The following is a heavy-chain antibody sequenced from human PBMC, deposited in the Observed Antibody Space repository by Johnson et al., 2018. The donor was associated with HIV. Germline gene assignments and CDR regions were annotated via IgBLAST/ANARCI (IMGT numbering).Heavy chain of an antibody. D-gene: IGHD2-21*01. J-gene: IGHJ3*02. Sequence: QVQLVESGGGVVQPGKSLRLSCAASGFTFSSYTIHWVRQAPGKGLEWVAVISYDGSNKYYADSVKGRFTISRDNSKHTLYLQMNSLRAEDTAVYYCAKEAYSSDAFDIWGQGTMVTVSS. CDR2: ISYDGSNK. CDR1: GFTFSSYT. CDR3: AKEAYSSDAFDI. V-gene: IGHV3-30*04.